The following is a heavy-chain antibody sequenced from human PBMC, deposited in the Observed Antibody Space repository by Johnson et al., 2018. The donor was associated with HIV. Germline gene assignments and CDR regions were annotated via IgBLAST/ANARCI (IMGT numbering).Heavy chain of an antibody. V-gene: IGHV3-9*01. Sequence: VQLVESGGGVVQPGRSLRLSCAASGFTFSRNAMHWVRQAPGKGLEWVSGISWNSGSIGYADSVKGRFTISRDSAKNSLYLQMNSLRAEDTALYYCARGFSKDDAFDIWGQGTMVTVSS. CDR3: ARGFSKDDAFDI. CDR2: ISWNSGSI. J-gene: IGHJ3*02. CDR1: GFTFSRNA.